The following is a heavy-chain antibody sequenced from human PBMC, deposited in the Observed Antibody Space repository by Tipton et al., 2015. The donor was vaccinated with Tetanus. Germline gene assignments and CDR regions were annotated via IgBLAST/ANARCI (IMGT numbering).Heavy chain of an antibody. J-gene: IGHJ4*02. CDR3: AGDAGRAGGGSFDY. CDR2: IDPKSGDT. CDR1: GYTFTDYH. V-gene: IGHV1-2*02. D-gene: IGHD3-10*01. Sequence: QSGPEVKKPGASVKVSCKPSGYTFTDYHMQWVRQAPGQGLEWMGWIDPKSGDTDFAQKFQGRVTMTRDSSISTVYMELSRLRSDGAAVYYCAGDAGRAGGGSFDYWGQGTLVTVAS.